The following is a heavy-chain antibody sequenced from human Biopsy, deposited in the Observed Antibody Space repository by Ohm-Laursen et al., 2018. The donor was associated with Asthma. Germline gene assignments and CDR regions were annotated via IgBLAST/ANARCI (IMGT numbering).Heavy chain of an antibody. Sequence: GSSVKVSCKASGGMFGNYAISWVRQAPGLGLEWMGGHDHEEGGTVNARRFQGRVTMTGDTSTDTAYMELSSLSSDDTAVYYCASDFPKDYVRYNFQFWGQGTLVTVSS. CDR1: GGMFGNYA. CDR3: ASDFPKDYVRYNFQF. J-gene: IGHJ4*02. D-gene: IGHD4-17*01. V-gene: IGHV1-24*01. CDR2: HDHEEGGT.